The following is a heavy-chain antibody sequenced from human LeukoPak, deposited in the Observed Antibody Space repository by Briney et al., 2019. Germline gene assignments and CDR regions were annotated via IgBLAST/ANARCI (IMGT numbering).Heavy chain of an antibody. CDR2: IYTSGST. D-gene: IGHD3-3*01. CDR1: GGSISSYY. Sequence: PSETLSLTCTVSGGSISSYYWSWIRQPAGKGLEWIGRIYTSGSTNYNPSLKSRVTISVDTSKNQFSLKLSSVTAADTAVYYCARLAHYDFWSGYLDYWGQGTLVTVSS. CDR3: ARLAHYDFWSGYLDY. J-gene: IGHJ4*02. V-gene: IGHV4-4*07.